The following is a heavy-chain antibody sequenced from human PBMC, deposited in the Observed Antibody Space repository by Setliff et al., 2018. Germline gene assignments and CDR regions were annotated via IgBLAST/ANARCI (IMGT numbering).Heavy chain of an antibody. CDR2: ISGSGGST. CDR3: AKNGFGVVALGVNNWFDP. V-gene: IGHV3-23*01. J-gene: IGHJ5*02. D-gene: IGHD3-10*01. Sequence: PGGSLRLSCAASGFTFGSYAMSWVRQAPGKGLEWVSAISGSGGSTYYADSVKGRFTISRDNSKNTLYLQMNSLRAEDTAVYYCAKNGFGVVALGVNNWFDPWGQGTLVTVS. CDR1: GFTFGSYA.